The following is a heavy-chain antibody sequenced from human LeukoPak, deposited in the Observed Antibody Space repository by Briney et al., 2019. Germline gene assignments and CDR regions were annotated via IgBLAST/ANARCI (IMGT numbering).Heavy chain of an antibody. CDR3: ARGVVPAAIGAFDI. CDR1: VGSISSGSYY. J-gene: IGHJ3*02. D-gene: IGHD2-2*01. CDR2: IYTSGST. V-gene: IGHV4-61*02. Sequence: TLSLTCTVSVGSISSGSYYWSWIRQPAGKGLEWIGRIYTSGSTNYNPSLKSRVTISVETSKTQFSLKLSSVTAADTAVYYCARGVVPAAIGAFDIWGQGTMVTVSS.